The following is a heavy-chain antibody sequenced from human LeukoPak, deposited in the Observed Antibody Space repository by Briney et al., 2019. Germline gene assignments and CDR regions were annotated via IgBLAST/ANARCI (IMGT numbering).Heavy chain of an antibody. CDR3: AREDPQTTVPEGMDV. D-gene: IGHD4-17*01. V-gene: IGHV4-59*01. J-gene: IGHJ6*02. Sequence: SETLSLTCTVSGGSISHYFWSWIRQSPGKGLEWIGYIYYSGTTNYNPSLKSRVTISVDTSRNQFSLQLRSVTAADTAVYYCAREDPQTTVPEGMDVWGQGTTVIVSS. CDR1: GGSISHYF. CDR2: IYYSGTT.